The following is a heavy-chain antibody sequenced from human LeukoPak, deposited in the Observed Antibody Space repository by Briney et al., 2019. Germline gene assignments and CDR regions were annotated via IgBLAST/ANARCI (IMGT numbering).Heavy chain of an antibody. Sequence: SETLSLTCTVSGGSISSYYWSWIRQPAGKGLEWIGRIYTSGSTNYNPSLKSRVTISVDTSKNQFSLKLSSVTAADTAVYYCARVGQYSSGWYLDYWGQGTLVTVSS. J-gene: IGHJ4*02. CDR1: GGSISSYY. D-gene: IGHD6-19*01. CDR3: ARVGQYSSGWYLDY. CDR2: IYTSGST. V-gene: IGHV4-4*07.